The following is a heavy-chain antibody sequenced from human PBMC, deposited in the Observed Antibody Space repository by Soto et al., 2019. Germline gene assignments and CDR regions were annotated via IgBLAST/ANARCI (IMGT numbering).Heavy chain of an antibody. D-gene: IGHD6-13*01. CDR3: ARDRAAGGY. J-gene: IGHJ4*02. V-gene: IGHV3-48*03. CDR1: GFSFSNYE. Sequence: GGSLRLSCAASGFSFSNYEMNWVRQAPGKGLEWVAYISSGGDTIHYADSVRGRFTVSRDNARNSLSLQMNTLRVEDTALYYCARDRAAGGYWGQGTLVTVSS. CDR2: ISSGGDTI.